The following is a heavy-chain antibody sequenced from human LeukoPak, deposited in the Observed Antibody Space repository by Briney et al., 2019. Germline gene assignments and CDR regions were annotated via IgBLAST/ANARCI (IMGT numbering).Heavy chain of an antibody. J-gene: IGHJ4*02. CDR2: IKQDGSDK. Sequence: TGGSLRLSCAASGLTFSTYWMSWVRQAPGKGLEWVANIKQDGSDKFYVDSVKGRFTISRDNAKNSMYLQMNSLRAEDTAVYYCARVLPVASRDYWGQGTLVTVSS. D-gene: IGHD2-2*01. CDR3: ARVLPVASRDY. CDR1: GLTFSTYW. V-gene: IGHV3-7*01.